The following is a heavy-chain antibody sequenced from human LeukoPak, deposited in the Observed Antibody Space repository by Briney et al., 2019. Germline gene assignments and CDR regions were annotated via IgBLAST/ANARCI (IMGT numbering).Heavy chain of an antibody. CDR3: ARNHYYDSSGYAYNWFDP. D-gene: IGHD3-22*01. J-gene: IGHJ5*02. CDR1: GGTFSSYA. CDR2: IIPIFGTA. Sequence: AASVTVSCTASGGTFSSYAISWVRQAPGQGLEWMGGIIPIFGTANYAQKFQGRVTITADESTSTAYMELSSLRSEDTAVYYCARNHYYDSSGYAYNWFDPWGQGTLVTVSS. V-gene: IGHV1-69*13.